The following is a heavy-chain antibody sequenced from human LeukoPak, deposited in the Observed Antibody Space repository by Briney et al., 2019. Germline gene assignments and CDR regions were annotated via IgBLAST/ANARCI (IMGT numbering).Heavy chain of an antibody. CDR1: GFTFSSYA. J-gene: IGHJ6*03. CDR3: VKDEVKQFLGVNHYYMDV. D-gene: IGHD3-16*01. CDR2: ISYEGSNK. V-gene: IGHV3-30*04. Sequence: PRGSLRLAFAAPGFTFSSYAMHSVPQAPGKGLERVSVISYEGSNKNYADSVKGRFTIYRDNSKNTLYLQMDSLRAEDTAVYYCVKDEVKQFLGVNHYYMDVWGKGTTVSVS.